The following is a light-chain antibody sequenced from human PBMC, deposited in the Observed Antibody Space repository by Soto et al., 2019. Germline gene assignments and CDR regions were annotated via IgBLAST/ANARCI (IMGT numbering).Light chain of an antibody. CDR3: QPASSFPLT. V-gene: IGKV1-12*01. CDR1: QGITRW. Sequence: DIQMTQSPSFVSASVGDGVTITCRASQGITRWLAWYQHKQGRAPKLLIHAASSLESGVPSRFSGSGSRTDFTPTISSLQPDDCATCYGQPASSFPLTFGGGTKVEIK. CDR2: AAS. J-gene: IGKJ4*02.